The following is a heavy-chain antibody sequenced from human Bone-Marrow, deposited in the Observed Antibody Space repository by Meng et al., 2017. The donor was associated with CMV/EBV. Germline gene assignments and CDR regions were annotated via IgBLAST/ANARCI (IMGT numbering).Heavy chain of an antibody. CDR1: GFTFSSYW. CDR2: INSDGSST. Sequence: GGSLRLSCAASGFTFSSYWMHWVRQAPGKGLVWVSRINSDGSSTSYADSVKGRFTISRDNAKNTVYLQMNGLRAEDTAVYYCVRDPGDFWSAISGYYYGKDVWGQGTTVTVSS. V-gene: IGHV3-74*01. CDR3: VRDPGDFWSAISGYYYGKDV. D-gene: IGHD3-3*01. J-gene: IGHJ6*02.